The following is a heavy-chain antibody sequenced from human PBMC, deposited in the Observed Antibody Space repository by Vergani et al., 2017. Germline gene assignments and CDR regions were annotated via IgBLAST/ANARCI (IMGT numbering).Heavy chain of an antibody. Sequence: QVQLVQSGAEVKKPGASVKVSCKASGYTFTSYGISWVRQAPGQGLEWMGWISAYNGNTNYAPKLQGRVTMTTDTSTSTAYMELRSLRSDDTAVYYCARDARRLRLGELSPTRWGQGTLVTVSS. CDR1: GYTFTSYG. D-gene: IGHD3-16*02. CDR2: ISAYNGNT. CDR3: ARDARRLRLGELSPTR. V-gene: IGHV1-18*01. J-gene: IGHJ4*02.